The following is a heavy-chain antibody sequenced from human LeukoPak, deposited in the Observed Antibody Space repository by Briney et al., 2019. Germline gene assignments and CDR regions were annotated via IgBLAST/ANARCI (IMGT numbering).Heavy chain of an antibody. J-gene: IGHJ4*02. V-gene: IGHV3-23*01. D-gene: IGHD1-26*01. CDR3: AKAFAFVGANFFDY. CDR2: IGDTT. Sequence: GGSLRLSCAASGFTFSIYAMSWVRQAPGKGLEWVSAIGDTTYYADSVEGRFTISRDNYKTTLYLQLNSLSPEAAAISYCAKAFAFVGANFFDYWGQGTLVTVSS. CDR1: GFTFSIYA.